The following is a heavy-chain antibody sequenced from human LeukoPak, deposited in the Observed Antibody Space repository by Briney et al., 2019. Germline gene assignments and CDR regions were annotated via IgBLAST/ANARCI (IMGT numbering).Heavy chain of an antibody. J-gene: IGHJ4*02. V-gene: IGHV5-51*01. D-gene: IGHD5-24*01. Sequence: PGGSLRLSCQGFGYTFTTSWIGWVRQLPGKGLEWMSIIYAGNSDTKYSPSFQGQVSIPTDRSITTAYLQWRSLQGPDTAIYYCAILAHPDGRVYRGQGTPVTVSS. CDR2: IYAGNSDT. CDR3: AILAHPDGRVY. CDR1: GYTFTTSW.